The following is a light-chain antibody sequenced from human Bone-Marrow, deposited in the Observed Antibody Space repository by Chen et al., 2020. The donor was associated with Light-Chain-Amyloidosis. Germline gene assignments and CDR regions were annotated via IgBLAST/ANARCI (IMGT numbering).Light chain of an antibody. Sequence: SYELTQPPSVSVSPGQTARITCSGDDLPTKYAYWYQQKPGQAPVLVIHRDTERPLGISERFSGSSSGTTATLIISGVQAEDEADYHCQSADSSGTYEVIFGGGTKLTVL. CDR3: QSADSSGTYEVI. V-gene: IGLV3-25*03. CDR2: RDT. CDR1: DLPTKY. J-gene: IGLJ2*01.